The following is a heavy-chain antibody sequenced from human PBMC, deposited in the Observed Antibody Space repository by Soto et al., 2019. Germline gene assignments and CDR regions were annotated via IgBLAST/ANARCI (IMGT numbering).Heavy chain of an antibody. D-gene: IGHD3-16*01. CDR3: AKKFGGDYCYYMDV. CDR2: ISGSGGST. Sequence: PGGSLRLSCAASGFTFSSYSMSWVRQAPGKGLEWVSAISGSGGSTYYADSVKGRFTISRDNSKNTLYLQMNSLRAEDTAVYYCAKKFGGDYCYYMDVWGKGTTVTSP. CDR1: GFTFSSYS. V-gene: IGHV3-23*01. J-gene: IGHJ6*03.